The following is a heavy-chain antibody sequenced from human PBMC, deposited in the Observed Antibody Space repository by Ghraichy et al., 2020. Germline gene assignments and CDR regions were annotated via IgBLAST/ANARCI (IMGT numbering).Heavy chain of an antibody. J-gene: IGHJ6*04. CDR1: GGSFSGYY. CDR3: ARGRGTMVRGVHYYYYGMDV. Sequence: SETLSLTCAVYGGSFSGYYWSWIRQPPGKGLEWIGEINHSGSINYNPSLKSRVSISVDTSKNQFSLRLSSVTAADTAVYYCARGRGTMVRGVHYYYYGMDVGGKGTTVTVSS. D-gene: IGHD3-10*01. V-gene: IGHV4-34*01. CDR2: INHSGSI.